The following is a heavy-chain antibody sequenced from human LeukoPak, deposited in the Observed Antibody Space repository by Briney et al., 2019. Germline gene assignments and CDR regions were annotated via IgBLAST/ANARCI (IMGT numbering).Heavy chain of an antibody. J-gene: IGHJ4*02. CDR1: GGSFSGYY. D-gene: IGHD1-26*01. CDR2: INHSGST. Sequence: SETLSLTCAVYGGSFSGYYWSWIRQPPGKGLEWIGEINHSGSTNYNPSLKSRVTISVDTSKNQFSLKLSSVTAADTAVYYCASRRWSRVGAMVYQKHYFDYWGQGTLVTVSS. CDR3: ASRRWSRVGAMVYQKHYFDY. V-gene: IGHV4-34*01.